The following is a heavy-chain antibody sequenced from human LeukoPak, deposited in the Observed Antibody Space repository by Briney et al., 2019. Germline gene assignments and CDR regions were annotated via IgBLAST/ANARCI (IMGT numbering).Heavy chain of an antibody. J-gene: IGHJ4*02. CDR2: ISTYDGNA. CDR3: ARAPSGFTYGPGDH. D-gene: IGHD5-18*01. CDR1: GYSFTSYG. Sequence: ASVKVSCKASGYSFTSYGITWVRQAPGQGLEWVGWISTYDGNANYAQKLQGRVTITTDTSTITAYMELRSLRSDDTAVYYCARAPSGFTYGPGDHWGQGTLVTVSS. V-gene: IGHV1-18*01.